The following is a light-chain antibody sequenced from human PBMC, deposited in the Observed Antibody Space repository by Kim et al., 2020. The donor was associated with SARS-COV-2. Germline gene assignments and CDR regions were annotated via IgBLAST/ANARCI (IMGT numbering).Light chain of an antibody. CDR3: ISYAVSDILV. V-gene: IGLV2-8*01. Sequence: QSVIISCTGTSFDVAVCICVSWNQVHPGTAPKLIIYLVSERPSWVPDRFTVSTSGNAASLTFSVLQAEDEADYYCISYAVSDILVFCGGSQLTVL. CDR2: LVS. J-gene: IGLJ2*01. CDR1: SFDVAVCIC.